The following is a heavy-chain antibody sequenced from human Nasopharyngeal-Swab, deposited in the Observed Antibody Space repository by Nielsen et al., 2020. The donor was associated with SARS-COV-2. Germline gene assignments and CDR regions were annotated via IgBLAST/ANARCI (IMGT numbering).Heavy chain of an antibody. J-gene: IGHJ6*02. CDR3: ARDSVDTAMVRNYYGMDV. Sequence: ASVNVSCQASGYTFTSYGISWVRQAPAQGLEWMGWISAYNGNTNYAQKLQGRVTMTTDTSTGTAYMELRSLRSDDTAVYYCARDSVDTAMVRNYYGMDVWGQGTTVTVSS. D-gene: IGHD5-18*01. CDR2: ISAYNGNT. CDR1: GYTFTSYG. V-gene: IGHV1-18*01.